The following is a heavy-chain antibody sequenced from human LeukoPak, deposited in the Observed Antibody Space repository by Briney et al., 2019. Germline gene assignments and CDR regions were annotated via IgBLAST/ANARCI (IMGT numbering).Heavy chain of an antibody. CDR1: GYTFTSYY. J-gene: IGHJ5*02. CDR3: ARAYGSNPNWFDP. Sequence: ASVKVSCKASGYTFTSYYMHWVRQAPGQGLELMGIINPSGGSTTYAQKFQGTVTMTRDTSTGTVYLELSSLRSEDTAVYYCARAYGSNPNWFDPWGQGTLVTVSS. D-gene: IGHD4-23*01. CDR2: INPSGGST. V-gene: IGHV1-46*01.